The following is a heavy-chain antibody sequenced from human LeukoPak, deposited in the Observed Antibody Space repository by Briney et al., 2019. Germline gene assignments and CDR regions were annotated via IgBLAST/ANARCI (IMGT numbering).Heavy chain of an antibody. V-gene: IGHV3-74*01. Sequence: PGGSLRLSCAASGFTFSRYWMHWVRQAPGKGLVWVSRINSDGYSTTYADFVKGRFTISRDNAKNSLYLQMNSLRAEDTAVYYCARDPRRTDGWGQGTLVTVSS. J-gene: IGHJ4*02. CDR3: ARDPRRTDG. D-gene: IGHD1-1*01. CDR1: GFTFSRYW. CDR2: INSDGYST.